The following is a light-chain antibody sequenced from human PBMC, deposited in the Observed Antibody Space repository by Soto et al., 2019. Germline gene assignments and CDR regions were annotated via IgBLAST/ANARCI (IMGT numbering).Light chain of an antibody. J-gene: IGLJ1*01. CDR1: IANIVSAYH. Sequence: QSVLTQPPSVSGAPGQRVTISCTWIIANIVSAYHVDWYLPLPGTAPKLLIFGKANRPSRAYARFSCCMYVTSASLAIAGLQAEDEGDYYCQAYDSSLSGYVFGTGTKVTV. CDR2: GKA. V-gene: IGLV1-40*01. CDR3: QAYDSSLSGYV.